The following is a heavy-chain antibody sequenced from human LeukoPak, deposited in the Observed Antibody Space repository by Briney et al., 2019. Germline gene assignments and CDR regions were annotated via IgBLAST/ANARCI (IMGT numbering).Heavy chain of an antibody. Sequence: PSETLSLTCAVYGGSFSGYYWSWIRQPPGRGLEWIGEINHSGSANYNPSLKSRVTISVDTSKNQFSLKLSSVTAADTAAYYCARGRVVVVAASYYYGMDVWGQGTTVTVSS. CDR3: ARGRVVVVAASYYYGMDV. D-gene: IGHD2-15*01. V-gene: IGHV4-34*01. J-gene: IGHJ6*02. CDR1: GGSFSGYY. CDR2: INHSGSA.